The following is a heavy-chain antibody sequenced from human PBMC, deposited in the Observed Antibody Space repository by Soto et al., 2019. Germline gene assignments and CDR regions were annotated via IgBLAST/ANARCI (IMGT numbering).Heavy chain of an antibody. D-gene: IGHD6-13*01. CDR3: ARDHSAGTFPY. CDR1: GFSFSNYA. J-gene: IGHJ4*02. V-gene: IGHV3-48*01. Sequence: QLVESGGSLVQPGGSLTLSCAASGFSFSNYAMNWVRQAPGQGLEWVSYITSSSGTIYYADSVKGRFTISRDNAKNSLYLQMNSLRAEDTAVYYCARDHSAGTFPYWGQGTLVTVSS. CDR2: ITSSSGTI.